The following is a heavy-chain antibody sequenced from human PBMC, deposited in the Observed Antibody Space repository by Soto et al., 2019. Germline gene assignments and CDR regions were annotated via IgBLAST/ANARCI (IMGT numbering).Heavy chain of an antibody. J-gene: IGHJ6*02. CDR2: ISRNGDRT. Sequence: EVQLLESGGGLGQPGGSLRLSCEASGFTFWNYAMTWVRQAPGKGPEWVSSISRNGDRTYYVDSVKGRFIISRDNSENTLFLQMDGLRAEDAAIYYCVKDWSGEKCPCMDVWGQGTTVTVSS. CDR1: GFTFWNYA. CDR3: VKDWSGEKCPCMDV. D-gene: IGHD3-3*01. V-gene: IGHV3-23*01.